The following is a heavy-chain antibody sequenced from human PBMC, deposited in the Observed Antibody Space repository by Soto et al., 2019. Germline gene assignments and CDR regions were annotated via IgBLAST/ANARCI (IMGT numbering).Heavy chain of an antibody. CDR1: GGSISSGGYY. CDR2: IYYSGST. V-gene: IGHV4-31*03. CDR3: ARDNFYRVDNRNLPAYYFDY. Sequence: SETLSLTCTVSGGSISSGGYYWSWIRQHPGKGLEWIGYIYYSGSTYYNPSLKSRVTISVDTSKNQFSLKLSSVTAADTAVYYCARDNFYRVDNRNLPAYYFDYWGQGTLVTVSS. D-gene: IGHD2-2*01. J-gene: IGHJ4*02.